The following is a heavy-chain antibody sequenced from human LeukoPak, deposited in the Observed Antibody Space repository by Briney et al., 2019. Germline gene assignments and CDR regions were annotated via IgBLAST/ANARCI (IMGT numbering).Heavy chain of an antibody. V-gene: IGHV3-23*01. CDR2: ISGSGGST. CDR3: AKDPGDYYDILTGYY. Sequence: GSLRLSCAASGFTFSSYAMSWVRQAPGKGLEWVSAISGSGGSTYYADSVKGRFTISRDNSKNTLYLQMNSLRAEDTAVYYCAKDPGDYYDILTGYYWGQGTLVTVSS. CDR1: GFTFSSYA. D-gene: IGHD3-9*01. J-gene: IGHJ4*02.